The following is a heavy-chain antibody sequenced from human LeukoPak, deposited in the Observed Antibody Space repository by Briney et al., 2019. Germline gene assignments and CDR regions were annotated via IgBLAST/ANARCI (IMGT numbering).Heavy chain of an antibody. D-gene: IGHD3-22*01. Sequence: PGGSLRLSCAASGFTFSSYAMSWVRQAPGKGLEWVSAISGSGGSTYYADSVKGRFTISRDNSKNTLYLQMNSLRVEDTAVYYCAKDLPYYDSSGPFDYWGQGTLVTVSS. CDR3: AKDLPYYDSSGPFDY. V-gene: IGHV3-23*01. CDR1: GFTFSSYA. J-gene: IGHJ4*02. CDR2: ISGSGGST.